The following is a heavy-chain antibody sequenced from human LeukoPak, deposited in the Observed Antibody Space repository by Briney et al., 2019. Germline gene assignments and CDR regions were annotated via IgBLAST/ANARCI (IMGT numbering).Heavy chain of an antibody. V-gene: IGHV3-48*01. J-gene: IGHJ6*02. CDR3: ASYSGYDSSSWLSYYYYGMDV. CDR2: ISSSSGTI. Sequence: GGSLRLSCVASGFTFSSYSMNWVRQAPGKGLEWVSYISSSSGTIYYADTVKRRFTISRDNAKNSLYLQMNSLRAEDTAVYYCASYSGYDSSSWLSYYYYGMDVWGQGTTVTVSS. CDR1: GFTFSSYS. D-gene: IGHD5-12*01.